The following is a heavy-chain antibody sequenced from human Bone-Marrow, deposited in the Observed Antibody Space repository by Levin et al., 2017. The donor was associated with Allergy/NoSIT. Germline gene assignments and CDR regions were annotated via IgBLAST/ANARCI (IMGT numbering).Heavy chain of an antibody. D-gene: IGHD6-19*01. V-gene: IGHV3-23*01. CDR1: AFTFTSYA. J-gene: IGHJ4*02. CDR2: ITGSGSTT. CDR3: ASGGWYGDDY. Sequence: QRGESLKISCAASAFTFTSYAMSWVRQAPGKGLEWVSTITGSGSTTYYADSVKGRFTISRDNSENTLYLQMKSLRAEDTAVYYCASGGWYGDDYWGQGTLVTVSS.